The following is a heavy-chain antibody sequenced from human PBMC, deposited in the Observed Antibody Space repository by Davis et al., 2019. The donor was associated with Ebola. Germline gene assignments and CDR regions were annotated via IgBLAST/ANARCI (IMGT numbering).Heavy chain of an antibody. CDR2: INHSGST. J-gene: IGHJ6*03. CDR3: AREGMYYDFWSGYSYYYYMDV. CDR1: GGSISSSSYY. Sequence: PSETLSLTCTVSGGSISSSSYYWSWIRQPPGKGLEWIGEINHSGSTNYNPSLKSRVTISVDTSKNQFSLKLSSVTAADTAVYYCAREGMYYDFWSGYSYYYYMDVWGKGTTVTVSS. V-gene: IGHV4-39*07. D-gene: IGHD3-3*01.